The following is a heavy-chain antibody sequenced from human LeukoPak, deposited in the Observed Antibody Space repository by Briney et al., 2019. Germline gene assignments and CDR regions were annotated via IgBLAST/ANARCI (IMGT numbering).Heavy chain of an antibody. D-gene: IGHD2-2*01. CDR2: IIPIFGTA. J-gene: IGHJ4*02. CDR1: GGTFSSYA. V-gene: IGHV1-69*05. Sequence: SVKVCCKASGGTFSSYAISWVRQAPGQGLEWMGRIIPIFGTANYAQKFQGRVTITTDESTSTAYMELRSLRSDDTAVYYCARTYCSSTSCWYGSYYFDYWGQGTLVTVSS. CDR3: ARTYCSSTSCWYGSYYFDY.